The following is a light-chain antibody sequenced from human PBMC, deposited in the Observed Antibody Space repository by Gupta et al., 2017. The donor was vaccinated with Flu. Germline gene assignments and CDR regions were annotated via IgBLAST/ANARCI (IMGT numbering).Light chain of an antibody. CDR3: QSADNSGTYVL. Sequence: SDELPQPPSVSVSPGQTATITCSGDTLSTQYSYWYQQKPGQAPVLVIFKDTERPSGIPERFSGSNSETTVTLTISGVRAEDEAAYYCQSADNSGTYVLFGGGTKLT. CDR2: KDT. CDR1: TLSTQY. V-gene: IGLV3-25*03. J-gene: IGLJ2*01.